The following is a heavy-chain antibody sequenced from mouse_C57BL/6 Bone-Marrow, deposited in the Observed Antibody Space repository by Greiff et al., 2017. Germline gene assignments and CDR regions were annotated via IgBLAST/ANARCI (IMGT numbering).Heavy chain of an antibody. CDR1: GYTFTGYW. Sequence: QVQLQQSGAELMKPGASVKLSCKATGYTFTGYWIEWVKQRPGHGLEWIGEILPGSGSTNYSEKFKGKATFTADTSSNTAYMQLSSLTTEDSAIYYCARGDYGSSPFDYWGQGTTLTVSS. CDR3: ARGDYGSSPFDY. CDR2: ILPGSGST. J-gene: IGHJ2*01. D-gene: IGHD1-1*01. V-gene: IGHV1-9*01.